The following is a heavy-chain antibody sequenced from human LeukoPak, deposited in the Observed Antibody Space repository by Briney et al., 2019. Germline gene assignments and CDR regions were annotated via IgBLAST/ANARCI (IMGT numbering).Heavy chain of an antibody. V-gene: IGHV3-9*01. CDR2: ISWRSSTI. Sequence: GGSLRLSCAASGFTFEDYSMHWVRQAPGKGLEWASSISWRSSTIGYADSVKGRFAISRDDAKNSLYLQMDSLRPKDTALYYCAKASSVAARPDHYYYTDVWGKGTTVTVSS. D-gene: IGHD6-6*01. CDR3: AKASSVAARPDHYYYTDV. J-gene: IGHJ6*03. CDR1: GFTFEDYS.